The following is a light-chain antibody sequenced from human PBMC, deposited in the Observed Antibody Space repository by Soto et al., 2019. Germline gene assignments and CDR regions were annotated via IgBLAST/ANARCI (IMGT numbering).Light chain of an antibody. CDR2: DVS. J-gene: IGLJ2*01. V-gene: IGLV2-14*01. CDR3: SSSTSSSTVV. Sequence: QSALTQPASVSGSPGQSITISCTGTSSDVGGYNYVSWYQQRPGKAPKLMIYDVSNRPSGVSNRFSGSKSGNTASLTISGLQAEDEADYYCSSSTSSSTVVFGGGTQLTV. CDR1: SSDVGGYNY.